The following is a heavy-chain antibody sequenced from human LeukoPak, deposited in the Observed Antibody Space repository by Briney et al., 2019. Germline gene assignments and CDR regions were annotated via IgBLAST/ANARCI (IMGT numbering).Heavy chain of an antibody. J-gene: IGHJ4*02. Sequence: GGSLRLSCTGSGFTFSGYWMHWVRQAPGKGLVWVSRVNSDGSDMSYADSVKGRFTISRDNAKNTVYLQMNSLRAEDTAVYYCARDSRWYNGRYYDEGIDYWGQGTLVTVSS. CDR1: GFTFSGYW. CDR2: VNSDGSDM. CDR3: ARDSRWYNGRYYDEGIDY. V-gene: IGHV3-74*01. D-gene: IGHD1-26*01.